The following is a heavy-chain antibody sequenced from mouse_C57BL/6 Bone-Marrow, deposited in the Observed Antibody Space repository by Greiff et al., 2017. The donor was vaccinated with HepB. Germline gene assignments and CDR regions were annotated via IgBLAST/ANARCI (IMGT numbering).Heavy chain of an antibody. J-gene: IGHJ2*01. Sequence: VNVVESGAELARPGASVKMSCKASGYTFTSYTMHWVKQRPGQGLEWIGYINPSSGYTKYNQKFKDKATLTADKSSSTAYMQLSSLTSEDSAVYYCARGAYGNPFDYWGQGTTLTVSS. CDR1: GYTFTSYT. CDR3: ARGAYGNPFDY. D-gene: IGHD2-1*01. CDR2: INPSSGYT. V-gene: IGHV1-4*01.